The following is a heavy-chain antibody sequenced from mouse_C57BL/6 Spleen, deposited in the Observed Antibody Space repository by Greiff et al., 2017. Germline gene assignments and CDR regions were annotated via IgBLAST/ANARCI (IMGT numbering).Heavy chain of an antibody. CDR1: GYAFSSSW. J-gene: IGHJ2*01. Sequence: VKLQESGPELVKPGASVKISCKASGYAFSSSWMNWVKQRPGKGLEWIGRIYPGDGDTNYNGKFKGKATLTADKSSSTAYMQLSSLTSEDSAVYFCARGDYGGWGQGTTLTVSS. CDR3: ARGDYGG. CDR2: IYPGDGDT. D-gene: IGHD1-1*01. V-gene: IGHV1-82*01.